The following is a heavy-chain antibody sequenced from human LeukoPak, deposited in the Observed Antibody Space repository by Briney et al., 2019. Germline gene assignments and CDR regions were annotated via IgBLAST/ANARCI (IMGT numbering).Heavy chain of an antibody. D-gene: IGHD6-19*01. CDR3: ARDHSSGWYKGFDP. V-gene: IGHV4-38-2*02. CDR1: GYSISSGYY. CDR2: IYHSGRT. J-gene: IGHJ5*02. Sequence: SETLSLTCTVSGYSISSGYYWGWIRQPPGKGLEWIGSIYHSGRTFYNPSLKSRVTISVDTSKNQFSLKLTSVTAADTAVYYCARDHSSGWYKGFDPWGQGTLVTVSS.